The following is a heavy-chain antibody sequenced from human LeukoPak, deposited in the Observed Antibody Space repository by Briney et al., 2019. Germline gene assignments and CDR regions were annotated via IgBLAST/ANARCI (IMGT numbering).Heavy chain of an antibody. CDR1: GYTFTSYG. CDR3: ARSGGAGWRYYYYYYMDV. D-gene: IGHD6-19*01. Sequence: ASVKVSCKASGYTFTSYGISWVRQAPGQGLEWMGWISAYNGNTNYAQKLQGRVTMTTDTSTSTAYMELRSLRSDDTAVYYCARSGGAGWRYYYYYYMDVWGKGTTVTVSS. J-gene: IGHJ6*03. CDR2: ISAYNGNT. V-gene: IGHV1-18*01.